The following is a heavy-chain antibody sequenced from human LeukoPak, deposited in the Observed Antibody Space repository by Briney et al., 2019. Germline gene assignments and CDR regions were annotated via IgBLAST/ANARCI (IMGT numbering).Heavy chain of an antibody. V-gene: IGHV4-34*01. Sequence: KPSETLSLTCAVYGGSFSGYYWSWIRQPLGKGLEWIGEINHSGSTNYNPSLKSRVTISVDTSKNQFSLKLSSVTAADTAVYYCASLLRYSGSYGYWGQGTLVTVSS. CDR3: ASLLRYSGSYGY. CDR1: GGSFSGYY. J-gene: IGHJ4*02. CDR2: INHSGST. D-gene: IGHD1-26*01.